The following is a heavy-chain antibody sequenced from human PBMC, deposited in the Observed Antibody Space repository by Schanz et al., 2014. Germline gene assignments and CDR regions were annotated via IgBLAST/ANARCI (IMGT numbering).Heavy chain of an antibody. V-gene: IGHV3-48*01. Sequence: EVQLLESGGGLVQPGGSLRLSCAASGFGFSSYSMNWVRQAPGKGLEWVSYISGSSRTIYYADSMKGRFTVSRDNAENALYLQMNSLRAEDTAVYYCARDHTTESYYSAGPPIDYWGQGTLLTVSS. D-gene: IGHD1-26*01. CDR2: ISGSSRTI. CDR3: ARDHTTESYYSAGPPIDY. J-gene: IGHJ4*02. CDR1: GFGFSSYS.